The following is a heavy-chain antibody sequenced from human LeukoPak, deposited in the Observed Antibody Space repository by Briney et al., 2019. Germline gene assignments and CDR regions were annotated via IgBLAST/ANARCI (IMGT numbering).Heavy chain of an antibody. D-gene: IGHD2-2*03. V-gene: IGHV1-46*01. Sequence: ASVKVSCKASGYTFTNYYMHWVRQAPGQGLEWMGIINPSGGSTIYAQKFQGRVTMTEDTSTDTAYMELSSLRSEDTAVYYCATDGSLDYWGQGTLVTVSS. CDR1: GYTFTNYY. CDR3: ATDGSLDY. J-gene: IGHJ4*02. CDR2: INPSGGST.